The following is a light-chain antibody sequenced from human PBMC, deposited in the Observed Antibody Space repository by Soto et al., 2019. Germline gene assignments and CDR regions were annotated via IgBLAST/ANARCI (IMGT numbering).Light chain of an antibody. CDR2: DAS. Sequence: EIVMTQSPDTLSVSPGERATLSCRASQSVSSNLAWYQQKPGQAPRLLIHDASTRATGIPARFSGSGSGTEFTLTISSLQSEDFALYFCQQYNNWPFSFGQGTRLEIK. CDR1: QSVSSN. J-gene: IGKJ5*01. V-gene: IGKV3-15*01. CDR3: QQYNNWPFS.